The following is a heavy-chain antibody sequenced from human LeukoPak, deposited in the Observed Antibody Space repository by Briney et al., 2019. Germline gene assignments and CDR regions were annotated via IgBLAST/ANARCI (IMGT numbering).Heavy chain of an antibody. CDR3: VRRGGSDGWGAFDI. D-gene: IGHD5-24*01. Sequence: GGSLRLSCVASGFTFSSSWMSWVRQAPGGGLEFVANINPDESTKNYVDSVKGRFTISRDNAKNSLYLQMNSLRAEDTAVYYCVRRGGSDGWGAFDIWGQGTVVTVSS. J-gene: IGHJ3*02. CDR2: INPDESTK. CDR1: GFTFSSSW. V-gene: IGHV3-7*03.